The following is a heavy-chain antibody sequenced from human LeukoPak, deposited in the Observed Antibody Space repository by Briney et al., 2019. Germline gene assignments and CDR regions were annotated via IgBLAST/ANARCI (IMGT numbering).Heavy chain of an antibody. V-gene: IGHV4-4*02. J-gene: IGHJ6*02. CDR3: ATAPILRGEGGEHYKYGMDV. CDR2: IYHNGTR. D-gene: IGHD2-2*02. Sequence: GSLRLSCAASGFTFSNAWMSWVRQSPGKGLEWIGEIYHNGTRNYNPSLKSRVTISADTFRNHFSLKLTSVTAADTAVYYCATAPILRGEGGEHYKYGMDVWGQGTTVIVSS. CDR1: GFTFSNAW.